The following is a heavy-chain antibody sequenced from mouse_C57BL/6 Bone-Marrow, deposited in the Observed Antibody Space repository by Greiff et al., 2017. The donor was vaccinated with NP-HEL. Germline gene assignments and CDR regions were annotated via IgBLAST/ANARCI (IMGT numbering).Heavy chain of an antibody. D-gene: IGHD2-4*01. CDR2: IYPGSGST. Sequence: QVQLQQPGAELVKPGASVKMSCKASGYTFTSYWITWVKPRPGQGLEWIGDIYPGSGSTNYNEKFKSKATLTVDTSSSTAYMQLSSLTSEDSAVYYCARMRLYYDYDDFDYWGQGTTLTVSS. CDR3: ARMRLYYDYDDFDY. CDR1: GYTFTSYW. J-gene: IGHJ2*01. V-gene: IGHV1-55*01.